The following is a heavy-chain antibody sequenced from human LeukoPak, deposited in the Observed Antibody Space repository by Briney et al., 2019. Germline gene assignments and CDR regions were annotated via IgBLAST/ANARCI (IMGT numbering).Heavy chain of an antibody. CDR1: GFTFSSYG. CDR2: IWYDVSNK. D-gene: IGHD5-12*01. CDR3: AKDDSGYDSGITDY. J-gene: IGHJ4*02. V-gene: IGHV3-33*06. Sequence: GRSLRLSCAASGFTFSSYGMHWVRQPPSKGLEWVAAIWYDVSNKYYADSVKGRFTISRDNSKNTLYLQMNSLRAEDTAVYYCAKDDSGYDSGITDYWGQGTLVTVSS.